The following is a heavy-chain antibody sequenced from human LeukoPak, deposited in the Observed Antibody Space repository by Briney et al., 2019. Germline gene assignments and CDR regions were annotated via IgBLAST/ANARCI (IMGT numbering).Heavy chain of an antibody. CDR1: GFTFSSYG. CDR2: ISYDGSKE. D-gene: IGHD3-10*01. Sequence: PGGSLRLSCAASGFTFSSYGMHWVRQAPGKGLEWVAVISYDGSKEYYADSVKGRLTISRDNSKNTLYLQWNSLRTEDTAVYYCTKVARLLWPWGDFDNWGQGTLVTVSS. J-gene: IGHJ4*02. V-gene: IGHV3-30*18. CDR3: TKVARLLWPWGDFDN.